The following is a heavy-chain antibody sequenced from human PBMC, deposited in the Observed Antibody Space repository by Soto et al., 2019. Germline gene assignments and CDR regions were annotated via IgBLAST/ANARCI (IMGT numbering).Heavy chain of an antibody. D-gene: IGHD1-7*01. CDR2: INHSGST. CDR1: GGSFSGYY. Sequence: SETQSLTCAVYGGSFSGYYWSWIRQPPGKGLEWIGEINHSGSTNYNPSLKSRVTISVDTSKNQFSLKLSSVTAADTAVYYCARVLITGTTAYRYYYYYGMDVWGQGTTVT. J-gene: IGHJ6*02. CDR3: ARVLITGTTAYRYYYYYGMDV. V-gene: IGHV4-34*01.